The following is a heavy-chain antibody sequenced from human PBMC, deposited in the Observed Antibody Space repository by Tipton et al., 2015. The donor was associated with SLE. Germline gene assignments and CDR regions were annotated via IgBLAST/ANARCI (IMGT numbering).Heavy chain of an antibody. D-gene: IGHD3-10*01. V-gene: IGHV1-18*01. J-gene: IGHJ1*01. CDR2: ISAYNGNT. Sequence: QLVQSGAEVKKPGASVKVSCKASGYTFTSYGISWVRQAPGQGLEWMGWISAYNGNTNYAQKLQGRVTMTTDTSTSTAYMELRSLRSDDTALYYCAGHSRHITSSGIYPKAGSQHWGQGSLVTVSS. CDR3: AGHSRHITSSGIYPKAGSQH. CDR1: GYTFTSYG.